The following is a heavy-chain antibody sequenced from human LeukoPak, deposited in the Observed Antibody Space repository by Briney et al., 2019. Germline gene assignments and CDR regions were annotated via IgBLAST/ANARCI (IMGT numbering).Heavy chain of an antibody. J-gene: IGHJ4*02. CDR3: ARVVGTDEGADY. Sequence: HPGGSLRLSCAASGFTFNSFAMSWVRQAPGRGPEWVSTISGSGGTTNYADSVKGRFTFSRDNSKNTLYLQMNSLRAEDTAVYYCARVVGTDEGADYWGQGTLVTVSS. CDR2: ISGSGGTT. CDR1: GFTFNSFA. D-gene: IGHD2-2*01. V-gene: IGHV3-23*01.